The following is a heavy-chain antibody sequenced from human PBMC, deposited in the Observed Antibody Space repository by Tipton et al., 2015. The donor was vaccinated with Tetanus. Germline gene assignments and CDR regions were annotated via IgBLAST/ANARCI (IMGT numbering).Heavy chain of an antibody. Sequence: SLRLSCAASGFTFSSYGMHWVRQAPGKGLEWVAVIWYDGSNKYYADSVKGRFTISRDNSKNTLYLQMNSLRAEDTAVYYCARDRFAEDYSGSYFVYWGQGTLVTVSS. D-gene: IGHD1-26*01. CDR3: ARDRFAEDYSGSYFVY. V-gene: IGHV3-33*01. CDR1: GFTFSSYG. J-gene: IGHJ4*02. CDR2: IWYDGSNK.